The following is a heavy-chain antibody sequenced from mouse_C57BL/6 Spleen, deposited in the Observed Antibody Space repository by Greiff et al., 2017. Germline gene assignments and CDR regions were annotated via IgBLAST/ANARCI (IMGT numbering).Heavy chain of an antibody. D-gene: IGHD2-2*01. J-gene: IGHJ4*01. Sequence: QVQLKQPGAELVKPGASLKVSCKASGYTFTSYWMHWVKQRPGQGLEWIGRLHPSDSDTNYNQKFKGKATLTVDKSSSTAYMQLSSLTSEDSAVYYCAIPHLWLRYYAMDYWGQGTSVTVSS. CDR1: GYTFTSYW. CDR3: AIPHLWLRYYAMDY. CDR2: LHPSDSDT. V-gene: IGHV1-74*01.